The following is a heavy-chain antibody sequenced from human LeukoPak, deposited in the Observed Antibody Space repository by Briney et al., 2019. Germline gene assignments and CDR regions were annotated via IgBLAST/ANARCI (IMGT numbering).Heavy chain of an antibody. Sequence: ASVKVSCKASGGTFSSYAISWVRQAPGQGLEWMGGIIPIFGTANYAQKFQGRVTITAEEYTSTAYMEVRRVRSEDTAVYYCARDSSGSYRWHESFDIWGQGTMVTVSS. J-gene: IGHJ3*02. CDR1: GGTFSSYA. D-gene: IGHD3-22*01. CDR2: IIPIFGTA. V-gene: IGHV1-69*13. CDR3: ARDSSGSYRWHESFDI.